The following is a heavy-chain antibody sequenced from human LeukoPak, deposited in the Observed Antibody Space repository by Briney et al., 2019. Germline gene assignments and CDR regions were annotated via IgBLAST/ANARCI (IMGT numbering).Heavy chain of an antibody. V-gene: IGHV4-59*01. CDR3: ARKYVGGNSSPTYWYFDL. CDR2: ISYSGST. D-gene: IGHD4-23*01. CDR1: GGSISNYY. Sequence: SEPLSLTCTVSGGSISNYYWSWIRQPPGEGLEWIGYISYSGSTNYNSSLKSRVTISLDTSKNQFSLKLSSVTAADTAVYYCARKYVGGNSSPTYWYFDLWGRGALVTVSS. J-gene: IGHJ2*01.